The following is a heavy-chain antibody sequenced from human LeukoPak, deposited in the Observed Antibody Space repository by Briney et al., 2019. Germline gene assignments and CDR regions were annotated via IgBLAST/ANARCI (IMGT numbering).Heavy chain of an antibody. D-gene: IGHD6-13*01. Sequence: GGSLRLSCAASGFTFSSNGMHWVRQAPGKGLEWVAFIRFDGSNTYYADSVKGRLTISRDTSKNTLYLQMNSLRPEDTAVYYCAKAGGSSWAVLDYWGQETLVTVSS. CDR1: GFTFSSNG. CDR2: IRFDGSNT. V-gene: IGHV3-30*02. CDR3: AKAGGSSWAVLDY. J-gene: IGHJ4*02.